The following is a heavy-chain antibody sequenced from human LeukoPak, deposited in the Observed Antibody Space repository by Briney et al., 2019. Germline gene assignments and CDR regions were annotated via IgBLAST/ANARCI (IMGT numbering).Heavy chain of an antibody. CDR2: MNPNSGNT. CDR1: GYTFTCYD. D-gene: IGHD3-10*01. CDR3: ASQRTSGSVYYYYYGMDV. Sequence: ASVKVSCKASGYTFTCYDINWVRQATGQGLEWMGWMNPNSGNTGYAQKFQGRVTMTRNTSISTAYMELSSLRSEDTAVYYCASQRTSGSVYYYYYGMDVWGQGTTVTVSS. J-gene: IGHJ6*02. V-gene: IGHV1-8*01.